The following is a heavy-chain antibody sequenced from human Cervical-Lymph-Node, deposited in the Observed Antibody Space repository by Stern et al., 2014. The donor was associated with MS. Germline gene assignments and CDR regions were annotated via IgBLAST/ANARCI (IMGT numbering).Heavy chain of an antibody. D-gene: IGHD2-15*01. CDR3: ARDNRHSDTINSFAFDK. J-gene: IGHJ3*02. CDR2: IIPILGTA. CDR1: GGTFSVYA. V-gene: IGHV1-69*06. Sequence: VQLVQSGPEVKNPGSSVTVSCRASGGTFSVYAINWVRQAPGQGFEWMGGIIPILGTADYARKFQGRVFIPADTSTFPVYMNLTSLKSEDTALYFCARDNRHSDTINSFAFDKWGQGAMITVSS.